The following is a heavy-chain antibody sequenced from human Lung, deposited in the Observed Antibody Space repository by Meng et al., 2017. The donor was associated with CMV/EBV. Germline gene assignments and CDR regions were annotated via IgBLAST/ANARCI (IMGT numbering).Heavy chain of an antibody. CDR3: ARSLMTTVTTLGY. CDR1: GGTYSTYG. Sequence: SVXVSXXASGGTYSTYGISWVRQAPGQGLEWMGGIITLFGTPNYAQRFQDRVTITTDESTSTTYMELRSLRSEDTAVYYCARSLMTTVTTLGYWGQGTLVTVSS. D-gene: IGHD4-17*01. V-gene: IGHV1-69*05. J-gene: IGHJ4*02. CDR2: IITLFGTP.